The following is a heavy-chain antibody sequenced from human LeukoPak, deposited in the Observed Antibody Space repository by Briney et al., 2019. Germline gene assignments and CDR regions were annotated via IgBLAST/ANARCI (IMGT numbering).Heavy chain of an antibody. CDR2: MYYTGAT. Sequence: ASETLSLTCTVSGGSISSGGYYWGWIRQPPGKGLEWIGTMYYTGATYYNPSLKSRVTISADTSKNQFSLRLSSVTAADTAVYYCSSYYHDNGYHYWGQGTLVTVSS. J-gene: IGHJ4*02. V-gene: IGHV4-39*01. CDR1: GGSISSGGYY. D-gene: IGHD5-12*01. CDR3: SSYYHDNGYHY.